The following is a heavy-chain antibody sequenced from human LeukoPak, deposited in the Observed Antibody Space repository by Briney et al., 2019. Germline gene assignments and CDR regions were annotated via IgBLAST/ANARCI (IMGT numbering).Heavy chain of an antibody. Sequence: ASETLSLTCTVPGSSISSYYWSWIRQPAGKGLEWIGRIYTSGSTNYNPSLKSRVTMSVDTSKNQFSLKLSSVTAADTAVYYCARYKAGGYDSTFDYWGQGTLVTVSS. D-gene: IGHD5-12*01. CDR3: ARYKAGGYDSTFDY. CDR2: IYTSGST. CDR1: GSSISSYY. V-gene: IGHV4-4*07. J-gene: IGHJ4*02.